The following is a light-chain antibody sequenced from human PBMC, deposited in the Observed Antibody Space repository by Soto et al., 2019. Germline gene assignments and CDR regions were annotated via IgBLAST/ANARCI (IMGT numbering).Light chain of an antibody. CDR3: QQYGT. CDR1: QSVNSN. CDR2: GIS. Sequence: EMVMTQSPAILSVSPGESATLSCRASQSVNSNYLAWYQQHPGQPPRLLIYGISTRATGIPARFSGSGSGTEFSLTISSLQSEDFAVYYCQQYGTFGQGTKVDIK. V-gene: IGKV3-15*01. J-gene: IGKJ1*01.